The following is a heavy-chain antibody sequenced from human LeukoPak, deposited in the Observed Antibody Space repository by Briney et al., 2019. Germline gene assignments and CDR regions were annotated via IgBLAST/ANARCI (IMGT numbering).Heavy chain of an antibody. V-gene: IGHV4-39*07. J-gene: IGHJ3*02. D-gene: IGHD2-2*01. CDR1: GGSISSSSYY. CDR2: IYYSGST. CDR3: ARDGGVVVPAAPAVFDI. Sequence: PSQTLSLTCTVSGGSISSSSYYWGWIRQPPGKGLEWIGSIYYSGSTNYNPSLKSRVTMSEDTSKNQFSLKLSFVTAADTAVYYCARDGGVVVPAAPAVFDIWGQGTMVTVSS.